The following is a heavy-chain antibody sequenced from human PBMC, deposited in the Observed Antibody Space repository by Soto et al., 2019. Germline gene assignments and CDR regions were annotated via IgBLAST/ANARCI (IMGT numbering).Heavy chain of an antibody. CDR3: ARGLGGGSSHDYIWGSYRYPGLNFDY. V-gene: IGHV4-34*01. CDR1: GGSFSGYY. D-gene: IGHD3-16*02. CDR2: INHSGST. J-gene: IGHJ4*02. Sequence: PSETLSLTCAVYGGSFSGYYWSWIRQPPGKGLEWIGEINHSGSTNYNPSLKSRVTISVDTSKNQFSLKLSSVTAADTAVYYCARGLGGGSSHDYIWGSYRYPGLNFDYWGQGTLVTGSS.